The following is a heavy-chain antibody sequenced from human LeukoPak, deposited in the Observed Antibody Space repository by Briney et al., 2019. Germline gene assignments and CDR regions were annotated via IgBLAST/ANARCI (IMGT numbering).Heavy chain of an antibody. D-gene: IGHD3-10*01. CDR1: GYSISSSNW. CDR2: IFYSGGI. V-gene: IGHV4-28*05. Sequence: PSETLSLTCAVSGYSISSSNWWGWIRQPPGKGLGWIGYIFYSGGIYYNPSLKSRVTMSVDTSKNQFSLNLSSVTAVDTAVYYCAIVKGGGDSNYFDYWGQGTLVTVSS. CDR3: AIVKGGGDSNYFDY. J-gene: IGHJ4*02.